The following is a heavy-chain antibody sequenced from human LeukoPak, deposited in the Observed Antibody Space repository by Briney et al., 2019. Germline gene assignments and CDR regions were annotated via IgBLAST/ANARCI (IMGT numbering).Heavy chain of an antibody. CDR2: ISYDGSNK. CDR1: GFTFSSYA. Sequence: GGSLRLSCAASGFTFSSYAMHWVRQAPGKGLEWVAVISYDGSNKYYADSVKGRFTISRDNSKNTLYLQMNSLRAEDTAVYYCASWRSAFDIWGQGTMVTVSS. J-gene: IGHJ3*02. CDR3: ASWRSAFDI. V-gene: IGHV3-30*04.